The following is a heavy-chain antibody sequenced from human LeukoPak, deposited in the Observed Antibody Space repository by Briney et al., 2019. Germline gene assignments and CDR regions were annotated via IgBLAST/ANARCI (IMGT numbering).Heavy chain of an antibody. V-gene: IGHV4-61*02. CDR3: ARSPMVRGVITGSFDY. D-gene: IGHD3-10*01. Sequence: PSQTLSLTCTVSGDSISSGDYYWSWIRQPAGKGLEWIGRIYTSGSTNYNPSLKSRVTISVDTSKNQFSLKLSSVTAADTAVYYCARSPMVRGVITGSFDYWGQGTLVTVSS. J-gene: IGHJ4*02. CDR2: IYTSGST. CDR1: GDSISSGDYY.